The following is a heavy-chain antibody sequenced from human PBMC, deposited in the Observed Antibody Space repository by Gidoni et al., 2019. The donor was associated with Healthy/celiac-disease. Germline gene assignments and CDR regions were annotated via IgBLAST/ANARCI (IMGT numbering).Heavy chain of an antibody. CDR1: GGSFSGYY. J-gene: IGHJ5*02. CDR3: ARGSLGTRFKNWFDP. CDR2: INHSGST. D-gene: IGHD3-16*01. Sequence: QVQLQQWGAGLLKPSETLSLTCAVYGGSFSGYYWSWIRQPPGKGLEWIGEINHSGSTNYNPSLKSRVTISVDTSKNQFSLKLSSVTAADTAVYYCARGSLGTRFKNWFDPWGQGTLVTVSS. V-gene: IGHV4-34*01.